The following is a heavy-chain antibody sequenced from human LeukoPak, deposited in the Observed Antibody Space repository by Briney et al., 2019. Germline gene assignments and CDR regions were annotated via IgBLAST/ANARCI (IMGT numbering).Heavy chain of an antibody. CDR1: GYSISSGYY. V-gene: IGHV4-38-2*01. CDR3: ARLLPFWSGHWGSYFDY. J-gene: IGHJ4*02. Sequence: PSETLSLTCAVSGYSISSGYYWGWIRQPPGKGLEWIGSIYHSGSTYCNPSLKSRVTISVDTSKNQFSLKLSSVTAADTAVNYCARLLPFWSGHWGSYFDYWGQGTLVTVSS. D-gene: IGHD3-3*01. CDR2: IYHSGST.